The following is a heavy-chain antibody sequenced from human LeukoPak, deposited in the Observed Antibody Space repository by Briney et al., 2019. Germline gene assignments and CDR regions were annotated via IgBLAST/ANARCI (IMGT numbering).Heavy chain of an antibody. D-gene: IGHD5-24*01. J-gene: IGHJ5*02. CDR3: ARGRDRSKAGDR. V-gene: IGHV4-34*01. CDR2: IHPHGIF. CDR1: GGSCDDYY. Sequence: SETLSLTCDVSGGSCDDYYCSWIRQPPGKGLEWIGEIHPHGIFCYNSFLMSRVTISIDTSKSQFSLRLTSVTAADTAFYCARGRDRSKAGDRWGQGSLVTVSS.